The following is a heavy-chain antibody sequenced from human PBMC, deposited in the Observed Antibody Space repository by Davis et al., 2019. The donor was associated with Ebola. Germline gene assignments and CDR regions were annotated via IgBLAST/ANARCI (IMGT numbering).Heavy chain of an antibody. V-gene: IGHV4-34*01. Sequence: PSETLSLTCAVYGGSFSGYYWSWIRQPPGKGLEWIGEINHSGSTNYNPSLKSRVTISVDTSKNQFSLKLSSVTAADTAVYYCARGRRSWYWSWFDPWGQGTLVTVSS. CDR2: INHSGST. J-gene: IGHJ5*02. D-gene: IGHD6-13*01. CDR3: ARGRRSWYWSWFDP. CDR1: GGSFSGYY.